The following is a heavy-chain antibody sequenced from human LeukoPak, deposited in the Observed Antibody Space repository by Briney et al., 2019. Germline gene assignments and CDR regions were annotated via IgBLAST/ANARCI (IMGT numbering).Heavy chain of an antibody. CDR2: IKSNNGGT. D-gene: IGHD2-15*01. CDR1: GYTFTGYY. J-gene: IGHJ4*02. CDR3: ARAYCSGGSCYTELFDY. V-gene: IGHV1-2*02. Sequence: ASVKVYCKASGYTFTGYYMHWVRQAPGQGPEGMGWIKSNNGGTNYAQKFQGRVTMTRDTSISTAYMELSRLRSDDTAVYYCARAYCSGGSCYTELFDYWGQGTLVTVSS.